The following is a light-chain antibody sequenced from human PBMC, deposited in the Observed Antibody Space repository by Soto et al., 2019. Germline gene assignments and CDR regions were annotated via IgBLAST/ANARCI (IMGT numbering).Light chain of an antibody. CDR3: QEYNSNSYT. V-gene: IGKV1-5*01. J-gene: IGKJ2*01. CDR2: DAS. CDR1: QSISSW. Sequence: DIQMTQSPSTLSASVGDRVTITCRASQSISSWLAWYQQKPGKAPKLLIYDASSLESGVPSRFSGSGSGTEFSLTISSLQPDDVATYYCQEYNSNSYTFGQGTKLEIE.